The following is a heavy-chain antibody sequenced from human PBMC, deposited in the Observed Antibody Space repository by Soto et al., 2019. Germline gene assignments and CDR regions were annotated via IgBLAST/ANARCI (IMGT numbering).Heavy chain of an antibody. Sequence: GESLKISCKGSGYSFTSYWIGWVRQMPGKGLEWMGIIYPGDSDTRYSPSFQGQVTISADKSISTAYLQWNSLKASDTAIYYCARPGYYDSSGFFNFDHWGQGTLVTVSS. J-gene: IGHJ4*02. CDR2: IYPGDSDT. CDR1: GYSFTSYW. V-gene: IGHV5-51*01. CDR3: ARPGYYDSSGFFNFDH. D-gene: IGHD3-22*01.